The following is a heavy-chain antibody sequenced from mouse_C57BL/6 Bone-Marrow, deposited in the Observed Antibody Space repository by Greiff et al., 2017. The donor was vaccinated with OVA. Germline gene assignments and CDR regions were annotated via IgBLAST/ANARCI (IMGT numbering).Heavy chain of an antibody. CDR3: ARSYYGSSPYAMDY. J-gene: IGHJ4*01. V-gene: IGHV5-4*03. Sequence: EVMLVESGGGLVKPGGSLKLSCAASGFTFSSYAMSWVRQTPEKRLEWVATISDGGSYTYYPDNVKGRFTISRDNAKNNLYLQVSHLKSEDTAMYYCARSYYGSSPYAMDYWGQGASVTVSS. CDR1: GFTFSSYA. CDR2: ISDGGSYT. D-gene: IGHD1-1*01.